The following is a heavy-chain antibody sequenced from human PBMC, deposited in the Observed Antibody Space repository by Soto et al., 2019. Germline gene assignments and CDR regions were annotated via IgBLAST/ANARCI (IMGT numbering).Heavy chain of an antibody. V-gene: IGHV3-23*01. Sequence: LRLSCAASGFTFSSYAMSWVRQAPGKGLEWVSAISGSGGSTYYADSVKGRFTISRDNSKNTLYLQMNSLRAEDTAVYYCAKGQHDYGDYQTFDYWGQGTLVTV. J-gene: IGHJ4*02. CDR2: ISGSGGST. CDR3: AKGQHDYGDYQTFDY. CDR1: GFTFSSYA. D-gene: IGHD4-17*01.